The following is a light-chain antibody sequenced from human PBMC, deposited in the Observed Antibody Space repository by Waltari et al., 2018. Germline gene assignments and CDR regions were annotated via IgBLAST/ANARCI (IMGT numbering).Light chain of an antibody. CDR2: LES. J-gene: IGKJ4*01. Sequence: DIVMTQSPDSLAVSLGERTTIHCKSSQIVLNNSNNKNYVPWYQQKPGQPPKLLIDLESTRESGVPDRFSGSGSGTHFTLTITSLQAEDVAIYYCQQYYSIPLTFGGGTRMEIK. CDR3: QQYYSIPLT. V-gene: IGKV4-1*01. CDR1: QIVLNNSNNKNY.